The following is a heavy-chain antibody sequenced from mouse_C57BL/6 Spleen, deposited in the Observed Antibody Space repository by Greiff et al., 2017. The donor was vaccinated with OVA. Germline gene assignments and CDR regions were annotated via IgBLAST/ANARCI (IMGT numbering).Heavy chain of an antibody. Sequence: VQLQQSGPELVKPGASVKIPCKASGYTFTDYNMDWVKQSHGKSLEWIGDINPNNGGTIYNQKFKGKATLTVDKSSSTAYMELRSLTSEDTAVYYCGRDYYGRSGENDFDYWGKGTTLTVSS. CDR2: INPNNGGT. V-gene: IGHV1-18*01. D-gene: IGHD1-1*01. J-gene: IGHJ2*01. CDR1: GYTFTDYN. CDR3: GRDYYGRSGENDFDY.